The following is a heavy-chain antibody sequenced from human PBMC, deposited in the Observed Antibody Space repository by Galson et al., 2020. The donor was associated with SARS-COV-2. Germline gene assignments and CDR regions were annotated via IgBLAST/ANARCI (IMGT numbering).Heavy chain of an antibody. Sequence: ESGPTLVKPTQTLTLTCTFSGFSLSTSGMCGSWIRQPQGKALEWLARIDWDDDKYYSTPLKTRLTISKDTSKNQVVLTMTNMDPVHTATYYFARGAAAVTSFDYWGQGTPVTVSS. D-gene: IGHD6-13*01. V-gene: IGHV2-70*11. CDR3: ARGAAAVTSFDY. J-gene: IGHJ4*02. CDR2: IDWDDDK. CDR1: GFSLSTSGMC.